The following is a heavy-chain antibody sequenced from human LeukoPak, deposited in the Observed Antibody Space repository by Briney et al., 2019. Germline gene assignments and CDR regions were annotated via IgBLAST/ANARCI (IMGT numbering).Heavy chain of an antibody. CDR2: INHSGST. CDR3: ARAGTITGTLNSKHYYYYYYMDV. Sequence: SETLSLTCAVYGGSFSGYYWSWIRQPPGKGLEWIGEINHSGSTNYNPSLKSRVTISVDTSKNQFSLKLSSVTAADTAVYFCARAGTITGTLNSKHYYYYYYMDVWGKGTTVTVSS. V-gene: IGHV4-34*01. J-gene: IGHJ6*03. D-gene: IGHD1-20*01. CDR1: GGSFSGYY.